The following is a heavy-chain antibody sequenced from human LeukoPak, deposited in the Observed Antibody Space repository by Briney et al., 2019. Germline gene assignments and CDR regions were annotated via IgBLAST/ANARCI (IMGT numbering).Heavy chain of an antibody. Sequence: GGSLRLSCAASGFTFSSYSMNWVRQAPGKGLEWVSSISNRGDTIYYADSVKGRFSISRDNAKNSLYLQMNDLRVDDTAVYYCVRGGFYWFDPWGQGTLVTVSS. D-gene: IGHD1-26*01. J-gene: IGHJ5*02. CDR3: VRGGFYWFDP. CDR1: GFTFSSYS. CDR2: ISNRGDTI. V-gene: IGHV3-48*04.